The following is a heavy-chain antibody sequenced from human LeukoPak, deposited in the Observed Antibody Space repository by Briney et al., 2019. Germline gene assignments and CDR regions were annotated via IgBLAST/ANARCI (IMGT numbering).Heavy chain of an antibody. Sequence: PGGSLRLSCEASGFTFSNYWMSWVRQAPGQGLEWVANIKQDGSEKYYVDSVKGRFTISRDNAKNSLYLQMNSLRAEDTAVYYCAREDYGYFDYWGQGTLVTVSS. CDR3: AREDYGYFDY. V-gene: IGHV3-7*04. D-gene: IGHD4-17*01. J-gene: IGHJ4*02. CDR1: GFTFSNYW. CDR2: IKQDGSEK.